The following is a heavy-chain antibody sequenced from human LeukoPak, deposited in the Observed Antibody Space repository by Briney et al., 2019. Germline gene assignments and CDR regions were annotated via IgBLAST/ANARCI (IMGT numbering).Heavy chain of an antibody. V-gene: IGHV1-2*02. J-gene: IGHJ5*02. CDR1: GYTFTVYY. CDR2: INPISGGT. Sequence: WASVRVSCKASGYTFTVYYKHWVRQAPGQGLGWMGWINPISGGTNYAQKLQGRVTMTRDTSISTAYMELSRLRSDDTAVYYWASVVTYYYGSGSGGCFDPWGQGTLVTVSS. CDR3: ASVVTYYYGSGSGGCFDP. D-gene: IGHD3-10*01.